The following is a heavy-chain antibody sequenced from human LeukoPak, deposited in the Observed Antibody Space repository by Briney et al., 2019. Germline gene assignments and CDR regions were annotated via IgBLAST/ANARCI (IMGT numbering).Heavy chain of an antibody. V-gene: IGHV3-23*01. CDR2: ISGSGGST. CDR3: AKDGQWLVDRDDYYYMDV. D-gene: IGHD6-19*01. CDR1: GFTFSSYA. J-gene: IGHJ6*03. Sequence: GGSLRLSCAASGFTFSSYAMTWVRQAPGKGLEWVSGISGSGGSTYYADSVKGRFTISRDNSKNTLYLQMNSLRAEDTAVYYCAKDGQWLVDRDDYYYMDVWGKGTTVTVSS.